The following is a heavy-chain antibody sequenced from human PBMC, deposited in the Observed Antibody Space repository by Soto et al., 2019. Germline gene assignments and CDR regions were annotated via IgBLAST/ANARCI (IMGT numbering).Heavy chain of an antibody. CDR3: ARDKGYCSSTSCYYDYYMDV. CDR2: ISSSSDNI. Sequence: EVQLVESGGGLVQPGGSPRLSCAVSGFVFSSYHMNWVRQAPGKGLEWISYISSSSDNIYYADSVRGRFTISRDNAKNSLYLQMNSLRAEDTAVYYCARDKGYCSSTSCYYDYYMDVWGKGTTVTVSS. J-gene: IGHJ6*03. V-gene: IGHV3-48*01. D-gene: IGHD2-2*01. CDR1: GFVFSSYH.